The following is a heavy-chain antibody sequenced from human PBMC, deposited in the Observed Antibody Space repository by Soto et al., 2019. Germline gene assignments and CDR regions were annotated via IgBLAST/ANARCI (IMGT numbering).Heavy chain of an antibody. V-gene: IGHV4-34*01. CDR1: GGSFSGYY. D-gene: IGHD2-15*01. J-gene: IGHJ4*02. Sequence: SETLSLTCAVYGGSFSGYYWSWIRQPPGKGLEWIGEINHSGSTNYNPSLKSRVTISVDTSKNQFSLKLSSVTAADTAVYYCARLPGYCSGGSCYGPRIGIDYWGQGTLVTVSS. CDR2: INHSGST. CDR3: ARLPGYCSGGSCYGPRIGIDY.